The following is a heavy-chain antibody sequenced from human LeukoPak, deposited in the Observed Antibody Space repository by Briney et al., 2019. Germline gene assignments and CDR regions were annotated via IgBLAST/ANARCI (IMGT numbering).Heavy chain of an antibody. CDR1: GFTFSSYG. CDR3: AKDAGLLWFGELFRYYMDV. CDR2: IRYGGSNK. D-gene: IGHD3-10*01. V-gene: IGHV3-30*02. Sequence: GGSLRLSCAASGFTFSSYGMHWVRQAPGKGLEWVAFIRYGGSNKYYADSVKGRFTISRDNSKNTLYLQMNRLRAEETAVYYCAKDAGLLWFGELFRYYMDVWGKGTTVTISS. J-gene: IGHJ6*03.